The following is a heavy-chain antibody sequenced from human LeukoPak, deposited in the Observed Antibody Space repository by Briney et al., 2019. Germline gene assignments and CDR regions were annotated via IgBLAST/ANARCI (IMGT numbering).Heavy chain of an antibody. J-gene: IGHJ6*03. V-gene: IGHV4-39*07. D-gene: IGHD6-19*01. CDR2: IYYSGST. CDR3: ARDGLAGTNYYYYYYMDV. Sequence: SETLSLTCRVSGASINSGSNYWGWIRQPPGKGLEWIGSIYYSGSTYYNPSLKSRVTISVDTSKNQFSLKLSSVTAADTAVYYCARDGLAGTNYYYYYYMDVWGKGTTVTVSS. CDR1: GASINSGSNY.